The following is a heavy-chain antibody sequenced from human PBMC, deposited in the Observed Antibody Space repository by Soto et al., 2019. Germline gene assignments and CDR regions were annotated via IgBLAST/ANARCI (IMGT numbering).Heavy chain of an antibody. Sequence: QVQLVESGGGLVKPGGSLRLSCAASGFTFSDYYMSWIRQAPGKGLEWVSYISSSGSTIYYADSVKGRFTISRDNAKNSLYLQMNSLRAEDTAVYYCARYMVSGPSDYDYIWGSYRKTTSDAFDIWGQGTMVTVSS. D-gene: IGHD3-16*02. CDR3: ARYMVSGPSDYDYIWGSYRKTTSDAFDI. V-gene: IGHV3-11*01. CDR2: ISSSGSTI. J-gene: IGHJ3*02. CDR1: GFTFSDYY.